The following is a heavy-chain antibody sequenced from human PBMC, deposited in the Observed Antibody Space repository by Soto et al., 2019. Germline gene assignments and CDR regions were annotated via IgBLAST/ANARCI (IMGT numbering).Heavy chain of an antibody. Sequence: GASVKVSCKASGYTFTSYGICWVRQAPGQGLEWMGWISAYNGNTNYAQELQGRVTMTTDTSTSTAYMELRSLRSDDTAVYYCAREGSVSSGYYSEPDAFDIWGQGTMVTVSS. J-gene: IGHJ3*02. D-gene: IGHD3-22*01. V-gene: IGHV1-18*01. CDR1: GYTFTSYG. CDR3: AREGSVSSGYYSEPDAFDI. CDR2: ISAYNGNT.